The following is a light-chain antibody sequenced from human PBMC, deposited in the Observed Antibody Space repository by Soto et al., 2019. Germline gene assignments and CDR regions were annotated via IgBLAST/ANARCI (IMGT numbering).Light chain of an antibody. CDR3: QQYNTWPPIT. J-gene: IGKJ5*01. V-gene: IGKV3-15*01. Sequence: MVWTHSPGTLSLSPGDMATLSFGAIHSVSNDYVALVQQKPCQTPRLLIYVASTMATGLPARFSGSGSGTEFTLTISSLQYEDFAVYYCQQYNTWPPITFGQGTRLEIK. CDR2: VAS. CDR1: HSVSND.